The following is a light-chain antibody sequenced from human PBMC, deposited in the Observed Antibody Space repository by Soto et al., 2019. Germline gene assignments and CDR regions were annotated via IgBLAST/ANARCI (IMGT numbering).Light chain of an antibody. CDR1: DSNVGINF. Sequence: QPVLTQPPSASATPGQRVTISCSGSDSNVGINFVYWYQQLPGTAPKLLIYTNDQRPSGVPDRFSGSKSGTSASLAISGLRSEDEADYYCAAWDDSLSGVVFGGRTKLTVL. CDR2: TND. J-gene: IGLJ2*01. V-gene: IGLV1-47*02. CDR3: AAWDDSLSGVV.